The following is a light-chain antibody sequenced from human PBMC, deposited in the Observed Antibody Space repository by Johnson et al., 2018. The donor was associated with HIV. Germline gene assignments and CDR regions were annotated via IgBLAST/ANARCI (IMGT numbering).Light chain of an antibody. J-gene: IGLJ1*01. CDR1: SSNIGNNY. Sequence: QSVLTQPPSVSAAPGQKVNISCSGSSSNIGNNYVSWYQQLPGTAPKVLIYDNNKRPSGIPDRFSASKSGTSATLGITGLQTGDEADYYCGTWDSSLSAYVFGTGTKVTVL. V-gene: IGLV1-51*01. CDR3: GTWDSSLSAYV. CDR2: DNN.